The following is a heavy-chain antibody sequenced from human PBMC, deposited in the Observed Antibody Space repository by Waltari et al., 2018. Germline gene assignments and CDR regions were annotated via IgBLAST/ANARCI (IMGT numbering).Heavy chain of an antibody. V-gene: IGHV4-59*01. D-gene: IGHD4-4*01. J-gene: IGHJ2*01. CDR3: ASAYYSPYWYFDL. CDR2: IYYSGST. Sequence: QVQLQESGPGLVKPSETLSLTCTVSGGSISSYYWSWIRQPPGKGLEWIGYIYYSGSTNYNPSLKSRVTISVDTSKNQFSLKLSSVTAADTAVYYCASAYYSPYWYFDLWGRGTLVTVSS. CDR1: GGSISSYY.